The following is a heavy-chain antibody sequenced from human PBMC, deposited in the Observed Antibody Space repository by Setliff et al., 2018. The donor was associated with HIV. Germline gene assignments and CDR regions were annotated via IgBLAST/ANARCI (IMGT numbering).Heavy chain of an antibody. D-gene: IGHD3-16*01. CDR3: ARDGGEY. CDR1: GFAFSGHQ. J-gene: IGHJ4*02. CDR2: IKQDGSDK. Sequence: PGGSLRLSCAASGFAFSGHQMSWVRQAPGKGLEWVAKIKQDGSDKYYVDSVQGRFTVSRDNAENSVYLQMNSLRAEDTAVYYCARDGGEYWGQGTLVTVSS. V-gene: IGHV3-7*01.